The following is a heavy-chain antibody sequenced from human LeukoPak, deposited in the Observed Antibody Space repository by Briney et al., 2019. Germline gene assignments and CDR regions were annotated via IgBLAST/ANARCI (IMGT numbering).Heavy chain of an antibody. D-gene: IGHD3-3*01. CDR2: ISGSGGST. CDR3: AKDGEPMLYDFWSGYYAY. J-gene: IGHJ4*02. Sequence: RGSLRLSCAASGFTFSSYAMSWVRQAPGKGLEWVSAISGSGGSTYYADSVKGRFTISRDNSKNTLYLQMNSLRAEDTAVYYCAKDGEPMLYDFWSGYYAYWGQGTLVTVSS. V-gene: IGHV3-23*01. CDR1: GFTFSSYA.